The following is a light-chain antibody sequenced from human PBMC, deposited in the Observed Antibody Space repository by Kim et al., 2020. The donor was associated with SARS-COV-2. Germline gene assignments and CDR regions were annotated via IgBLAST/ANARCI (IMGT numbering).Light chain of an antibody. J-gene: IGLJ3*02. V-gene: IGLV2-23*02. CDR3: CSYAGSRTLV. CDR2: EVN. Sequence: QSVLTQPASVSGSPGQSITISCTGTSSDIGGYNLISWYQQRPGKAPKLMIYEVNKRPSGVSDRISGSKSGNTASLTISGLQAEDEADYHCCSYAGSRTLVFGGGTQLTVL. CDR1: SSDIGGYNL.